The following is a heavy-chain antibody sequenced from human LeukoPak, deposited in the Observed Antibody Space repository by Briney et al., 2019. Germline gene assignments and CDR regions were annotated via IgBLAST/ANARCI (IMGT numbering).Heavy chain of an antibody. V-gene: IGHV4-39*07. Sequence: SETLSLTCTVSGGSISISSYYWGWIRQPPGKGLEWIGTIYYSGSTYYNPSLKSRVAISVDTSKNQFSLKLNSVTAADTAVYYCARLVGDHTSDFDYWGQGTLVTVSS. D-gene: IGHD1-26*01. CDR3: ARLVGDHTSDFDY. CDR1: GGSISISSYY. J-gene: IGHJ4*02. CDR2: IYYSGST.